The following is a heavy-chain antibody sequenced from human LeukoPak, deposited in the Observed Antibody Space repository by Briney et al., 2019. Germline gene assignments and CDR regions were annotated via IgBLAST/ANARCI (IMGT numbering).Heavy chain of an antibody. V-gene: IGHV4-59*12. CDR1: GGSISSYY. CDR2: IYYSGST. D-gene: IGHD4-17*01. CDR3: ARGDYGQLTYFDY. J-gene: IGHJ4*02. Sequence: SETLSLTCTVSGGSISSYYWSWIRQPPGKGLEWIGYIYYSGSTNYNPSLKSRVTISVDTSKNQFSLKLSSVTAADTAVYYCARGDYGQLTYFDYWGQGTLVTVSS.